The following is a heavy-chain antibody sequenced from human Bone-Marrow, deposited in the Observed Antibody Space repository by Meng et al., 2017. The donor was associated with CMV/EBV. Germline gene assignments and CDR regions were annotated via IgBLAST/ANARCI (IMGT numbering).Heavy chain of an antibody. D-gene: IGHD5-12*01. CDR2: IIPILGIA. CDR3: AREVDIGYYFDD. V-gene: IGHV1-69*10. Sequence: SVKVSCKASGGTFSSYAISWVRQAPGQGLEWMGGIIPILGIANYAQKFQGRVTITADKSTSTAYMELSSLRSEDTAVYYCAREVDIGYYFDDWGQGTLVTVSS. CDR1: GGTFSSYA. J-gene: IGHJ4*02.